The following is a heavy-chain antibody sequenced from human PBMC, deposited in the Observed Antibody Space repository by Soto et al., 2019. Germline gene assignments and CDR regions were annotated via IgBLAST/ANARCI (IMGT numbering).Heavy chain of an antibody. CDR2: INPNIGVT. Sequence: QVQLVQSGAEVKKPGASVTVSCRSSGDTFTDYYMHWVRQAPGQGLEWMGWINPNIGVTKYAQKFQGWVTMTRDTSIRTVYMQLSRLRSDDTAVYYCARESGGATATLDYYYFYMDVWGTGTTVTVSS. D-gene: IGHD5-12*01. CDR1: GDTFTDYY. V-gene: IGHV1-2*04. J-gene: IGHJ6*03. CDR3: ARESGGATATLDYYYFYMDV.